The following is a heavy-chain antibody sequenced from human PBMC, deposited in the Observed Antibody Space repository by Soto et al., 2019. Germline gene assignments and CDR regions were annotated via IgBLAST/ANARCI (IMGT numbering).Heavy chain of an antibody. D-gene: IGHD3-10*01. J-gene: IGHJ4*02. CDR1: GFTFSSYA. CDR3: ARDLKEGFGEYFGYYFDY. V-gene: IGHV3-30-3*01. CDR2: ISYDGSNK. Sequence: GGSLRLSCAASGFTFSSYAMHWVRQAPGKGLEWVAVISYDGSNKYYADSVKGRFTISRDNSKNTLYLQMNSLRAEDTAVYYCARDLKEGFGEYFGYYFDYWGQGTLVTVSS.